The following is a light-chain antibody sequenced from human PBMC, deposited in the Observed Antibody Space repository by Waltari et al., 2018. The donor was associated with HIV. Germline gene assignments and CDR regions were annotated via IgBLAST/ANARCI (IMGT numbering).Light chain of an antibody. CDR2: EVN. CDR3: SSYAGSGNLLL. V-gene: IGLV2-8*01. Sequence: QSALTQPPAASGSPGQSVTISCTGTSNDIGPYNYVSWYQQYPDKAPRLLIYEVNKRPSGGPGRCSGSKSGNTASLTVSGLQAEDEADYYCSSYAGSGNLLLFGGGTKVTVL. J-gene: IGLJ6*01. CDR1: SNDIGPYNY.